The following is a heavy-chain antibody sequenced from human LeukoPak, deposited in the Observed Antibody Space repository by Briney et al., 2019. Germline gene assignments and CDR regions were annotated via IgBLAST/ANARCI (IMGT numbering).Heavy chain of an antibody. CDR3: ARQVVAVAGTGYLDY. J-gene: IGHJ4*02. CDR1: GGXIRSSSYY. D-gene: IGHD6-19*01. CDR2: IYYSGST. V-gene: IGHV4-39*01. Sequence: PSETLSLTCTVSGGXIRSSSYYWGWIRQPPGKGLQWLGSIYYSGSTYYNASLKSRGTISVDTSKNQFSLKLNSVTAADTAVYFSARQVVAVAGTGYLDYWGQGTLVTVSS.